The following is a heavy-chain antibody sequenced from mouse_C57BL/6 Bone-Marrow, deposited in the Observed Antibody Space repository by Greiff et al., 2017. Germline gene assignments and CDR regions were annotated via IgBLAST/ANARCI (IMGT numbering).Heavy chain of an antibody. D-gene: IGHD4-1*01. CDR3: ALVPINWGFAY. Sequence: QVQLQQPGAELVKPGASVKLSCKASGYTFTSYWMHWVKQRPGQGLEWIGMIHPNSGSTNYNEKFKSKATLTVDKSSSPAYMQLSSLTSEDSAVYYCALVPINWGFAYWGQGTLVTVSA. V-gene: IGHV1-64*01. J-gene: IGHJ3*01. CDR2: IHPNSGST. CDR1: GYTFTSYW.